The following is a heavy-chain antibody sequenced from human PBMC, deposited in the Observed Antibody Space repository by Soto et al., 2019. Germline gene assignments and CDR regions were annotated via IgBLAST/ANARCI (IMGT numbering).Heavy chain of an antibody. CDR3: AKDEYCSGGSCYQPPHFDY. J-gene: IGHJ4*02. D-gene: IGHD2-15*01. CDR2: ISYDGSNK. CDR1: GFTFSSYA. V-gene: IGHV3-30-3*01. Sequence: PGGSLRLSCAASGFTFSSYAMHWVRQAPGKGLEWVAVISYDGSNKYYADSVKGRFTVSRDNSKNTLYLQMNSLRAEDTAVYYCAKDEYCSGGSCYQPPHFDYWGQGTLVTVSS.